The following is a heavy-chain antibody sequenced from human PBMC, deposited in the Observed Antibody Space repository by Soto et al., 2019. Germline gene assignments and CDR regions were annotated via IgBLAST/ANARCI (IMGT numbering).Heavy chain of an antibody. J-gene: IGHJ5*02. Sequence: GSLILSCAASEFPFSRYCMHWVRHAPGKGLVWVSRINSDGSATDYADSVKGRFTVSRDNAKNTLYLQMNSLRDEDTAVYYCAPQYCSGGSCYPPDPWGQGTLVTVS. CDR1: EFPFSRYC. D-gene: IGHD2-15*01. CDR2: INSDGSAT. CDR3: APQYCSGGSCYPPDP. V-gene: IGHV3-74*01.